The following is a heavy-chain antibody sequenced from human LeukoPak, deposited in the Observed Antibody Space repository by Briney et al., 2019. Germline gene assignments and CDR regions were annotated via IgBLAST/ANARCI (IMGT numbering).Heavy chain of an antibody. V-gene: IGHV3-23*01. D-gene: IGHD3-3*01. CDR1: GFLFSKSA. CDR3: AKVGVELHYYYYMDV. J-gene: IGHJ6*03. Sequence: GGSLRLSCEASGFLFSKSAMTWVRQAPGKGLIGVSGISDNGATYYADSVKGRFIISRDNSKNMVFLQMDSLRAEDTALYYCAKVGVELHYYYYMDVWGRGTTVTVSS. CDR2: ISDNGAT.